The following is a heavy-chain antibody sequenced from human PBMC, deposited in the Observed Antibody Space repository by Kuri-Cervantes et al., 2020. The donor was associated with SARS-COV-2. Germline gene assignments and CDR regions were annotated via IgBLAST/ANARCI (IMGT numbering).Heavy chain of an antibody. Sequence: GESLKISCAASGFTFSSCAMSWVRQAPGKGLEWVSGITGTGRNTYYADSVKGRFTISREKSKNTLYLQMNSLRVEDTAVYYCAKDGSVGGLGSPGRAYFQHWGQGTLVTVSS. CDR3: AKDGSVGGLGSPGRAYFQH. CDR2: ITGTGRNT. CDR1: GFTFSSCA. V-gene: IGHV3-23*01. J-gene: IGHJ1*01. D-gene: IGHD2-15*01.